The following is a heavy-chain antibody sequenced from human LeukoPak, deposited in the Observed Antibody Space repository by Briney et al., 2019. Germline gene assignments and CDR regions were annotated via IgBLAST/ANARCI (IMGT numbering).Heavy chain of an antibody. V-gene: IGHV4-4*07. D-gene: IGHD2-15*01. CDR1: GGSISSYY. J-gene: IGHJ3*02. CDR3: ARDCSGGSCYFNDAFDI. CDR2: IYTSGST. Sequence: KPSETLSLTCTVSGGSISSYYWSWIRQPAGKGLEWIGRIYTSGSTNYNPSLKSRVTMSVDTSKNQSSLKLSSVTAADTAVYYCARDCSGGSCYFNDAFDIWGQGTMVTVSS.